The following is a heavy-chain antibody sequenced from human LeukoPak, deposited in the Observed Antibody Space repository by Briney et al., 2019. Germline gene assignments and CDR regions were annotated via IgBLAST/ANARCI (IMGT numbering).Heavy chain of an antibody. CDR3: AKDGDTMSGTYYYDMDV. CDR1: GFTFSNFG. CDR2: IRYDGSNK. J-gene: IGHJ6*03. D-gene: IGHD1-26*01. V-gene: IGHV3-30*02. Sequence: GGSLRLSCAASGFTFSNFGMRWVRQAPGKVLEWVAFIRYDGSNKYYADSVKGRFTISRDNSKNTLYLQMNSLRGEDTAVYYCAKDGDTMSGTYYYDMDVWGKGTTVTIS.